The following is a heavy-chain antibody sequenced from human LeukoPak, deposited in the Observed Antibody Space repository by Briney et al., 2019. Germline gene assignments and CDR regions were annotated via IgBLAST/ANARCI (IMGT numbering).Heavy chain of an antibody. CDR2: ILTAGEI. CDR1: GFTFSSYY. CDR3: ARDSPIWFGELPLDY. Sequence: GRSLRLSCAASGFTFSSYYIHWVRHPTGKGLEWDSGILTAGEIYYPGSLKGRFTITRDNAKNSLYLKMNSLRAEDKAVYYCARDSPIWFGELPLDYWSKGTLVTVSS. D-gene: IGHD3-10*01. J-gene: IGHJ4*02. V-gene: IGHV3-13*01.